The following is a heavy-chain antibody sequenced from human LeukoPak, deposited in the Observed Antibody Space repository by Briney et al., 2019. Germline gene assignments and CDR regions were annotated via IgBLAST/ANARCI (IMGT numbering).Heavy chain of an antibody. J-gene: IGHJ5*02. V-gene: IGHV1-69*13. D-gene: IGHD2-2*01. Sequence: SVKLSCKASGGTFSGYAISWVRQAPGHGLEWVGGIIPIFGTANYAQKLQGRVTITAEESTSTAYMELSSLRSEDTAVYYCARDRANCSSTSCYVRWVGWFDPWGQGTLVTVSS. CDR3: ARDRANCSSTSCYVRWVGWFDP. CDR2: IIPIFGTA. CDR1: GGTFSGYA.